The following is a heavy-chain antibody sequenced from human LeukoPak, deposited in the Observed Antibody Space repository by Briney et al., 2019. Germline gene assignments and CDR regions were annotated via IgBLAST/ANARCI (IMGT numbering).Heavy chain of an antibody. Sequence: KPSETLSLTCTVSGGSISSSSYYWGWIRQPPGKGLEWIGSIYYSGSTYYNPSLKSRVTISVDTSKNQFSLKLSSVTAADTAVYYCARRGYSYPDYWGQGTLVTVSS. V-gene: IGHV4-39*01. CDR2: IYYSGST. D-gene: IGHD5-18*01. CDR1: GGSISSSSYY. J-gene: IGHJ4*02. CDR3: ARRGYSYPDY.